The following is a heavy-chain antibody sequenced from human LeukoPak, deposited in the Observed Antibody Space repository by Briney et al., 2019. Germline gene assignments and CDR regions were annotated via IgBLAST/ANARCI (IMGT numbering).Heavy chain of an antibody. J-gene: IGHJ3*01. D-gene: IGHD1/OR15-1a*01. CDR2: IYWDDDK. V-gene: IGHV2-5*02. CDR1: GFSLSSNPMG. Sequence: SGPTLVHPTATLTLTCTFSGFSLSSNPMGVGWIRQPPGKALEWLALIYWDDDKRYRPSLQSRLTITKDTSKNQVVLTMTNMDPVDTATYFCAHRLDLVGNWHSGAFDFWGRGTMVTVSS. CDR3: AHRLDLVGNWHSGAFDF.